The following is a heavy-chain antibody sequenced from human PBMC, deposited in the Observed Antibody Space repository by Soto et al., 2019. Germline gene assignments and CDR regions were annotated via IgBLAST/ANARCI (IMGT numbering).Heavy chain of an antibody. CDR1: DGSISSYF. V-gene: IGHV4-59*01. CDR2: IFYTGTT. D-gene: IGHD2-15*01. Sequence: QVQLQESGPGLVKPSETLSLTCTVSDGSISSYFWSWIRHPPGKGLEWIGYIFYTGTTNYNPSLKSRVTISVDTSKNQFSLTLSSVTAADTAVYYCARGYCSGGNCLKYYFEYWGQGTLVTVSS. J-gene: IGHJ4*02. CDR3: ARGYCSGGNCLKYYFEY.